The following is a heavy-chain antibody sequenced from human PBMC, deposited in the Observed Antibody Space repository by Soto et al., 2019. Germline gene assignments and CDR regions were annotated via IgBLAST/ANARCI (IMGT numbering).Heavy chain of an antibody. D-gene: IGHD3-3*01. CDR2: IKTDGSVK. CDR3: ARNSHYDTYDY. Sequence: PVGSLRLSCAVSGLTFSDCWMTWVRQAPGKGLEWVATIKTDGSVKDHVDSMKGRIAISRDNTKNSLYLQMNSLRVEDTAMYYCARNSHYDTYDYCGQGTLVTVSS. CDR1: GLTFSDCW. J-gene: IGHJ4*02. V-gene: IGHV3-7*02.